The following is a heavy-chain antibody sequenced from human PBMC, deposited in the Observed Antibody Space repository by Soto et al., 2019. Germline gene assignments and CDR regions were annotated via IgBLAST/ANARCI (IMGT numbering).Heavy chain of an antibody. CDR2: IYPGDSDT. CDR1: GYSFTSYW. D-gene: IGHD3-22*01. J-gene: IGHJ6*02. CDR3: ARAYDSSGYYYDYYGMDV. Sequence: PXASLKISCKGSGYSFTSYWIGWVRQMPGKGLEWMGIIYPGDSDTRYSPSFQGQATISADKSISTAYLQWSSLKASDTAMYYCARAYDSSGYYYDYYGMDVWGQGTTVTVSS. V-gene: IGHV5-51*01.